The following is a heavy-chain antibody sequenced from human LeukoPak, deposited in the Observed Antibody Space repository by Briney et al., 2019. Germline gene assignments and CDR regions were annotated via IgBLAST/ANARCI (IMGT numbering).Heavy chain of an antibody. J-gene: IGHJ3*02. V-gene: IGHV1-2*02. Sequence: ASVKVSCKASGYTFTGYYMHWVRQAPGQGLEWMGWINPNSGGTNYAQKFQGRVTMTRDTSISTAYMELSRLRSDDTAVYYCASRARGSGYYGSGSYSRAFDIWGQGTMVTVSS. D-gene: IGHD3-10*01. CDR1: GYTFTGYY. CDR3: ASRARGSGYYGSGSYSRAFDI. CDR2: INPNSGGT.